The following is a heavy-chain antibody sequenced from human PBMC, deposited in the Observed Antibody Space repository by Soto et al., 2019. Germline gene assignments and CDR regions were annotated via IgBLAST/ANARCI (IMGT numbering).Heavy chain of an antibody. CDR2: IYYSGST. D-gene: IGHD2-2*01. CDR3: ARVWIVVVPAAENNWFDP. CDR1: GGSISSGGYY. V-gene: IGHV4-31*03. Sequence: SETLSLTCTVSGGSISSGGYYWSWIRQHPGKGLEWIGYIYYSGSTYYNPSLKSRVTISVDTSKNQFSLKLSSVTAADTAVYYCARVWIVVVPAAENNWFDPWGQGTLVTVSS. J-gene: IGHJ5*02.